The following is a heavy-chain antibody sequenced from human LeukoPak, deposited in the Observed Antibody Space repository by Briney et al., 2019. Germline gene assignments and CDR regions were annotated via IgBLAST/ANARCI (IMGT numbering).Heavy chain of an antibody. D-gene: IGHD6-19*01. J-gene: IGHJ6*02. CDR1: GYSFTSYW. CDR3: ARVIAVADYYYGMDV. CDR2: IYPGDSDT. Sequence: GESLKISCKGSGYSFTSYWIGWVRQMPGKGVEGMGIIYPGDSDTRYSPSFQGQVTISADKSISTAYLQWSSLKASDTAMYYCARVIAVADYYYGMDVWGQGTTVTVSS. V-gene: IGHV5-51*01.